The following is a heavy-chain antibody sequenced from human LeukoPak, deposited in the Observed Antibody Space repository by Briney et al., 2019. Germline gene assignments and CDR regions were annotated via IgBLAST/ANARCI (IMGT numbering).Heavy chain of an antibody. D-gene: IGHD2-2*01. CDR2: SSAYTGNT. CDR3: AREGCSTPSCYLRAFDI. CDR1: GYTFTSFG. Sequence: ASVKVSCKASGYTFTSFGISWVRQAPGQGLEWMGWSSAYTGNTNYAQNLQGRVTMTTDTSTSTAYMELRSLRSDDTAVYYCAREGCSTPSCYLRAFDICGQGTMVTVSS. V-gene: IGHV1-18*04. J-gene: IGHJ3*02.